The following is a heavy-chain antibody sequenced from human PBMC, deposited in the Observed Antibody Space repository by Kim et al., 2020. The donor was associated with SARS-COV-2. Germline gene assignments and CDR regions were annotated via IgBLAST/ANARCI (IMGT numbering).Heavy chain of an antibody. CDR1: GGTFSSYA. V-gene: IGHV1-69*13. CDR3: ARETGRGLWFGELSRNYYYYYGMDV. Sequence: SVKVSCKASGGTFSSYAISWVRQAPGQGLEWMGGIIPIFGTANYAQKFQGRVTITADESTSTAYMELSSLRSEDTAVYYCARETGRGLWFGELSRNYYYYYGMDVLGQGTTVTVSS. D-gene: IGHD3-10*01. J-gene: IGHJ6*02. CDR2: IIPIFGTA.